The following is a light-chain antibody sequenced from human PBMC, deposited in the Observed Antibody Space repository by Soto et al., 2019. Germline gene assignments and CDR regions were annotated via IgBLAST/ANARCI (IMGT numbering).Light chain of an antibody. Sequence: EIVMTQSPATLSVSPGERATLSCRASQSVISNLAWYQQKPGQSPRLLIYGAASRAIGIPDRFNGTGSETTFTLTISRLQPEDFALYFCQQYDASPFTFGPGTKVDI. CDR1: QSVISN. J-gene: IGKJ3*01. CDR3: QQYDASPFT. CDR2: GAA. V-gene: IGKV3D-15*01.